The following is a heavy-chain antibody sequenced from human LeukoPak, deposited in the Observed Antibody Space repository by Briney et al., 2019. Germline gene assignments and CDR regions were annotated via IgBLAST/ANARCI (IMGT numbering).Heavy chain of an antibody. CDR2: IIPIFGTA. J-gene: IGHJ4*02. CDR3: ARGLVVVDPGPYYFDY. D-gene: IGHD3-22*01. Sequence: SVKVSCKASGGTFISYAISWVRQAPGQGLEWRGGIIPIFGTANYAQKFQGRVTITADESTSTAYMELSSLRSEDTAVYYCARGLVVVDPGPYYFDYWGQGTLVTVSS. V-gene: IGHV1-69*13. CDR1: GGTFISYA.